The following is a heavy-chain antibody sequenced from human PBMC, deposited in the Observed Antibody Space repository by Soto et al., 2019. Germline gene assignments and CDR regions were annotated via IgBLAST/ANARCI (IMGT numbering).Heavy chain of an antibody. V-gene: IGHV4-4*02. D-gene: IGHD3-10*01. CDR2: IYHSGST. Sequence: QVQLQESGPGLVEPSGTLSLTCAVSNGNVTSPTNWRSWVRQPPGKGLEWSGDIYHSGSTNYNPSLKSRVTISVDKSKIQFSPRLNSVSAADTAVYYFASGDDSGRWYYYYMEVWGKGTTVTFSS. CDR3: ASGDDSGRWYYYYMEV. J-gene: IGHJ6*03. CDR1: NGNVTSPTNW.